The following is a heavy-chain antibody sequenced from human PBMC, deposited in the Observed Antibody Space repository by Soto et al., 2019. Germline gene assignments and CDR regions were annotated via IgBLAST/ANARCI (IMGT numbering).Heavy chain of an antibody. CDR2: TYYSGST. V-gene: IGHV4-39*07. J-gene: IGHJ4*02. CDR3: ARVRGTAGKRYFDY. CDR1: GGSISSSSYY. Sequence: SDTLSLTCTVSGGSISSSSYYWGWIRQPPGKGLEWIGYTYYSGSTTYNPSLKSRVTISVDSSKNQFSLKLDSVSPADTAVYYCARVRGTAGKRYFDYWGPGTLVTVSS. D-gene: IGHD6-13*01.